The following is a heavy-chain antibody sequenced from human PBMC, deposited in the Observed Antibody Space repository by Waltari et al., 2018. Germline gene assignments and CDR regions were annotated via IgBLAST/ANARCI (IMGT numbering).Heavy chain of an antibody. Sequence: EVQLVESGGVVVQPGGSLRLSCAASGFTFDDYAMHWVRQAPGKGLEWVSLSSWDGGSTYYADSVKGRFTISRDNSKNALYLQMNSLRAEDTALYYCAKDMGVGYYGMDVWGQGTTVTVSS. CDR3: AKDMGVGYYGMDV. D-gene: IGHD3-16*01. V-gene: IGHV3-43D*04. CDR1: GFTFDDYA. CDR2: SSWDGGST. J-gene: IGHJ6*02.